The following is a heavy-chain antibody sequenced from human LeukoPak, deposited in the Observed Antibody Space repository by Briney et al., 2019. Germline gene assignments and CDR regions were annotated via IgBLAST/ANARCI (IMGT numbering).Heavy chain of an antibody. CDR2: IYYSGST. CDR1: GGSISSSSYY. V-gene: IGHV4-39*01. Sequence: SETLSLTCTVSGGSISSSSYYWGWIRQPPGKGLEWIGSIYYSGSTYYNPSLKSRVTISVDTSKNQFSLKLSSVTAADTAVYYCARGIVGAISPYFDYWGQGTLVTVSS. D-gene: IGHD1-26*01. J-gene: IGHJ4*02. CDR3: ARGIVGAISPYFDY.